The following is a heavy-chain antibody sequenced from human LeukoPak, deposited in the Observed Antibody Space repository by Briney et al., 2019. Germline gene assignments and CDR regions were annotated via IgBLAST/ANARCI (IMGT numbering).Heavy chain of an antibody. J-gene: IGHJ3*02. V-gene: IGHV3-30-3*01. CDR1: GFTFSSYA. CDR3: AREEVEAFDI. Sequence: GRSLRLSCAASGFTFSSYAMHWVRQAPGKGLEWVAVISYDGSNKYYADSVKGRFTISRDNSKNTLYLQMNSLRAEDTAVYYYAREEVEAFDIWGQGTMVTVSS. CDR2: ISYDGSNK.